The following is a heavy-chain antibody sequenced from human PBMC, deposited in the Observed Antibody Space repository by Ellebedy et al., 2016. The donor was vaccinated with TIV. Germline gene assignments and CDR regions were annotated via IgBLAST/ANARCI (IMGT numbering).Heavy chain of an antibody. V-gene: IGHV1-18*04. CDR2: ISAYNGHT. D-gene: IGHD2-2*01. J-gene: IGHJ4*02. CDR1: GYPFPNYG. CDR3: ARDGPADAAALLDY. Sequence: AASVNVSCKASGYPFPNYGVSWVRQAPGQGLEWVGWISAYNGHTKYGQKFQGRISLTTDTSMGPAYMEFSRLRSNDTGVYFCARDGPADAAALLDYWGQGTRVTVSS.